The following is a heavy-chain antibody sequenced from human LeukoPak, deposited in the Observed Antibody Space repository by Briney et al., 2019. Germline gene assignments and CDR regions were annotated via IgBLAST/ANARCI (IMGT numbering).Heavy chain of an antibody. Sequence: ASVKVSCKASGYTFTGYYMHWVRQAPGQGLEWMGRINPNSGGTNYAQKLQGRVTMTTDTSTSTAYMELRSLRSDDTAVYYCARDSSSWYDDAFDIWGQGTMVTVSS. CDR2: INPNSGGT. J-gene: IGHJ3*02. D-gene: IGHD6-13*01. V-gene: IGHV1-2*06. CDR1: GYTFTGYY. CDR3: ARDSSSWYDDAFDI.